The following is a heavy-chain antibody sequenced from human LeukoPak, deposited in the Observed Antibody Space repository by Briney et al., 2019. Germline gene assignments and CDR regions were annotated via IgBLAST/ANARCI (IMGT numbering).Heavy chain of an antibody. V-gene: IGHV3-48*01. CDR3: ARAPGYSYGPDFDY. Sequence: GGSLRLSCAASGFTFSSYSMNWVRQAPGKGLEWVSFISSSSSTIYYADSVKGRFTISRDNAKNSLYLQMNSLRAEDTAVYYCARAPGYSYGPDFDYWGQGTLVTVSS. J-gene: IGHJ4*02. CDR2: ISSSSSTI. CDR1: GFTFSSYS. D-gene: IGHD5-18*01.